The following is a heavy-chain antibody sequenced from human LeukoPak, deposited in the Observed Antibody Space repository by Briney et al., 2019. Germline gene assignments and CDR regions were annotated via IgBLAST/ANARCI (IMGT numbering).Heavy chain of an antibody. CDR2: IIPIFGTA. J-gene: IGHJ4*02. V-gene: IGHV1-69*13. D-gene: IGHD5-18*01. CDR3: ARARYSYGDWDYFDY. CDR1: GYTFTNYD. Sequence: SVKVSCKASGYTFTNYDINWVRQAPGQGLEWMGGIIPIFGTANYAQKFQGRVTITADESTSTAYMELSSLRSEDTAVYYCARARYSYGDWDYFDYWGQGTLVTVSS.